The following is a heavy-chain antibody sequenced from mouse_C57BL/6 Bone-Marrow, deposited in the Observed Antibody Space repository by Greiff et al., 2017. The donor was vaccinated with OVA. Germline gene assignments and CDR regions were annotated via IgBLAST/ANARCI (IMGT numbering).Heavy chain of an antibody. D-gene: IGHD2-5*01. Sequence: VQLQQSGPELVKPGASVKISCKASGYAFSSSWMNWVKQRPGKGLEWIGRIYPGDGDTNYNGKFKGKATLTADKSSSTAYMQLSSLTSEDSAVYCCAAAYYSNSYYFDYWGKGTTLTVSS. CDR3: AAAYYSNSYYFDY. CDR2: IYPGDGDT. J-gene: IGHJ2*01. CDR1: GYAFSSSW. V-gene: IGHV1-82*01.